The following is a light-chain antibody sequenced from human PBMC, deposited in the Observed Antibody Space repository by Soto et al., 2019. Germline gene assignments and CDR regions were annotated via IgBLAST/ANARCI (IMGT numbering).Light chain of an antibody. CDR2: AAS. CDR3: QQYNSYSPWT. V-gene: IGKV1-39*01. Sequence: DIQMTPSPSSLSAAVGDRVTITCRASQSIKTYLNWYQQKPGKAPNLLIFAASRLQSWVPSRFSGSGSGTDFTLTISSLQPEDFATYYCQQYNSYSPWTFGQGTKVDIK. J-gene: IGKJ1*01. CDR1: QSIKTY.